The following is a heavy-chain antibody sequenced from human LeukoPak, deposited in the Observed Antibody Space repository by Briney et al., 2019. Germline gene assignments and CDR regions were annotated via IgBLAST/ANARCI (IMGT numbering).Heavy chain of an antibody. CDR3: ARGIAARRAFDI. CDR1: GYTFTGYY. CDR2: INPNSGGT. Sequence: GASVKVSCKASGYTFTGYYMHWVRQAPGQGLEWMGWINPNSGGTNYAQKFQGRVTMTRDTSISTAYMELSSLRSEDTAVYYCARGIAARRAFDIWGQGTMVTVSS. J-gene: IGHJ3*02. V-gene: IGHV1-2*02. D-gene: IGHD6-6*01.